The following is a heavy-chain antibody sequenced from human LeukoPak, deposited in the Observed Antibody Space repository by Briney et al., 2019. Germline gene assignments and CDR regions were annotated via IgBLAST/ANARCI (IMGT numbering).Heavy chain of an antibody. CDR2: INHSGST. J-gene: IGHJ4*02. V-gene: IGHV4-34*01. CDR1: GGSFSGYY. Sequence: SETLSLTCAVYGGSFSGYYWSWIRQPPGKGLEWIGEINHSGSTNYNPSLKSRVTISVDTSKNQFSLKLSSVTAADTAVYYCARGLITFRTGYYYDSSGYYVYFDYWGQGTLVTVSS. CDR3: ARGLITFRTGYYYDSSGYYVYFDY. D-gene: IGHD3-22*01.